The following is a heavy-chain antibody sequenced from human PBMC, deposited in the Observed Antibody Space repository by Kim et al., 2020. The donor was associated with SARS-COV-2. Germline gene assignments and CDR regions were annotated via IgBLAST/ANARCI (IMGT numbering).Heavy chain of an antibody. Sequence: GGSLRLSCAASGFTFSSYWMSWVRQAPGKGLEWAANIKQDGSEKYYVDSVKGRFTIFRDNAKNSLYLQMNSLRAEDTAVYYCARDSPYMPLDYWGQGTLVTVSS. J-gene: IGHJ4*02. CDR3: ARDSPYMPLDY. CDR1: GFTFSSYW. D-gene: IGHD2-2*01. V-gene: IGHV3-7*01. CDR2: IKQDGSEK.